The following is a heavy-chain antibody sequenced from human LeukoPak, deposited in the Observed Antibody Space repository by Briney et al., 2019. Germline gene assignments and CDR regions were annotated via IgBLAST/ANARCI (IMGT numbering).Heavy chain of an antibody. Sequence: PGGSLRLSCAASGFTFDDYAMHWVRQAPGKGLEWVSGISWNSGSIGYADSVKGRFTISRDNAKNSLYLQMSSLRAEDTALYYCAKGRFGGLLTSWMDVWGKGTTVTVSS. J-gene: IGHJ6*04. CDR3: AKGRFGGLLTSWMDV. D-gene: IGHD3-10*01. V-gene: IGHV3-9*01. CDR1: GFTFDDYA. CDR2: ISWNSGSI.